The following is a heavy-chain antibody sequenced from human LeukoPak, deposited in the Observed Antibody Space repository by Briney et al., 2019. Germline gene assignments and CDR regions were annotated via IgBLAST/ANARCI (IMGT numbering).Heavy chain of an antibody. V-gene: IGHV3-30*19. CDR2: ISYDGNDK. CDR1: GFTFSSYG. J-gene: IGHJ3*02. D-gene: IGHD4-23*01. Sequence: GGSLRLSCAASGFTFSSYGMHRVRQAPGKGLEWVSVISYDGNDKYYADSVKGRFTISRDNSKNTLYLQMNSLRAEDTAVYYCARPDVPGGPWAFDIWGQGTMVTVSS. CDR3: ARPDVPGGPWAFDI.